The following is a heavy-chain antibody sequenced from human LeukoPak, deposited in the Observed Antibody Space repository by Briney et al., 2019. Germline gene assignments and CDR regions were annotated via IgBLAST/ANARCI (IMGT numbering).Heavy chain of an antibody. V-gene: IGHV1-8*03. CDR3: ARGLRDIVVVPAHYYFDY. CDR1: GYTFTSYD. D-gene: IGHD2-2*01. J-gene: IGHJ4*02. Sequence: ASVKVSCKASGYTFTSYDINWVRQATGQGLEWMGWMNPNSGNTGYAQKFQRRVTITRNTSISTAYMELSSLRSEDTAVYYCARGLRDIVVVPAHYYFDYWGQGTLVTVSS. CDR2: MNPNSGNT.